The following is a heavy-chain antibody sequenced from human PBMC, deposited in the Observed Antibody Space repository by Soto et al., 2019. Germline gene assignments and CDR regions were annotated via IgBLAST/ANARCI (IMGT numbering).Heavy chain of an antibody. CDR2: IRSKANNYAT. CDR1: GFTFSGSA. CDR3: TGPQVYYGMDV. J-gene: IGHJ6*02. Sequence: EVQLVESGGGLVQPGGSLKLSCAASGFTFSGSAVHWVRQASGKGLEWVGRIRSKANNYATAYAASVQGRFTIFRDDLKNTAYLQMNSLKTEDTAVYYCTGPQVYYGMDVWGHGTTVTVSS. V-gene: IGHV3-73*02.